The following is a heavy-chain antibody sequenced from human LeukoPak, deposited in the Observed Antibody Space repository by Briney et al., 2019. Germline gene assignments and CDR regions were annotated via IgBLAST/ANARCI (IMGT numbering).Heavy chain of an antibody. Sequence: GGSLRLSCTASGFTFLNYAMSWVRQAPGQGLEWVSGVSGSGVNRFYSDSVKGRFTISRDNSKDTVYLEMNRLRAGDTALYYCAKSTERLRSQIDYWGQGTLVTVSS. D-gene: IGHD1-1*01. CDR1: GFTFLNYA. V-gene: IGHV3-23*01. J-gene: IGHJ4*02. CDR3: AKSTERLRSQIDY. CDR2: VSGSGVNR.